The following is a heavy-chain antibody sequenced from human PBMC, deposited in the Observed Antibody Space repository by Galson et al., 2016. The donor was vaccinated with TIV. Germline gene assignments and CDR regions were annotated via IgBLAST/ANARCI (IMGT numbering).Heavy chain of an antibody. D-gene: IGHD5-12*01. Sequence: LRLSCAASGFAVSSNQMNWVRQAPGKGLEWVSTIYSGGTPEYADSVKGRFIISRDTLKNTVSLQMNTLRTEDTAVYFCARVQESLATVEAFDVWGQGTLVTVSS. CDR1: GFAVSSNQ. CDR3: ARVQESLATVEAFDV. V-gene: IGHV3-53*01. CDR2: IYSGGTP. J-gene: IGHJ3*01.